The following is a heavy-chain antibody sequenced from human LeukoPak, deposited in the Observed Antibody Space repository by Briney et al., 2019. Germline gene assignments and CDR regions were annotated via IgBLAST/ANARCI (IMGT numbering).Heavy chain of an antibody. CDR3: ARTAPYGSGSSIEPDAFDI. CDR2: INSDGSST. CDR1: GFTFSSYW. J-gene: IGHJ3*02. Sequence: GGSLRPSCAASGFTFSSYWMHWVRQAPGKGLVWVSRINSDGSSTSYADSVKGLFTISRDNAKNTLYLQMNSLRAEDTAVYYCARTAPYGSGSSIEPDAFDIWGQGTMVTVSS. V-gene: IGHV3-74*01. D-gene: IGHD3-10*01.